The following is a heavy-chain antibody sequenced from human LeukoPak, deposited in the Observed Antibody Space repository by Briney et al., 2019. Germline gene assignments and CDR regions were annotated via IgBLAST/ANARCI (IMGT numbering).Heavy chain of an antibody. V-gene: IGHV5-51*01. CDR3: ARQGAAGKYYYYYMDV. J-gene: IGHJ6*03. Sequence: GESLKISCQGSGFNFPIYWIGWVRQMPGQGLEWMGIIYPDDSNTIYGPSFQGQVTISADKSINTAYLEWSSLKASDTAIYYCARQGAAGKYYYYYMDVWGKGTTVTVSS. D-gene: IGHD6-13*01. CDR1: GFNFPIYW. CDR2: IYPDDSNT.